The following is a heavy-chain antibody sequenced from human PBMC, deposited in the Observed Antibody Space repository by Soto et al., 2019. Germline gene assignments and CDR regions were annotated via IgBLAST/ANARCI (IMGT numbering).Heavy chain of an antibody. D-gene: IGHD2-15*01. CDR1: GFTFDDYA. Sequence: GGSLRLSCAASGFTFDDYAMHWVRQAPGKGLEWVSGISWNSGSIGYADSVKGRFTISRDNAKNSLYLQMNSLRAEDTALYYCAPLVVVAATNESGCNWFDPWGQGTLVTVSS. J-gene: IGHJ5*02. CDR2: ISWNSGSI. CDR3: APLVVVAATNESGCNWFDP. V-gene: IGHV3-9*01.